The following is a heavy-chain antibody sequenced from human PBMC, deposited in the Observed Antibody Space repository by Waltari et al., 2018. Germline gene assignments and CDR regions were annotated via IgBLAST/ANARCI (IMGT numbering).Heavy chain of an antibody. CDR1: GGTFSSYA. D-gene: IGHD1-1*01. V-gene: IGHV1-69*01. CDR2: IIPIFGTA. Sequence: QVQLVQSGAEVKKPGSSVKVSCKASGGTFSSYAISWVRQAPGQGLEWMGVIIPIFGTANYEQKCQGRVTITADESTSTAYMELSSLRSEDTAVYYCARSPLRGYSFDYWGQGTLVTVSS. J-gene: IGHJ4*02. CDR3: ARSPLRGYSFDY.